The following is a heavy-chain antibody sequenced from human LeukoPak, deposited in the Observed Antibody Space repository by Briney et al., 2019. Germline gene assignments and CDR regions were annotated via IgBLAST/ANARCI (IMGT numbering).Heavy chain of an antibody. J-gene: IGHJ5*02. CDR2: MRLAGSVT. Sequence: SGGSLRLSCAASASTFSRSYMGWVRQAPGKGLEWVALMRLAGSVTYYVESVKGRFTISRDNTKNLLYLHMNNLRAEDTAVYYCAKVIAVAGTSVWFDPWGQGTLVTVSS. D-gene: IGHD6-19*01. CDR3: AKVIAVAGTSVWFDP. V-gene: IGHV3-7*03. CDR1: ASTFSRSY.